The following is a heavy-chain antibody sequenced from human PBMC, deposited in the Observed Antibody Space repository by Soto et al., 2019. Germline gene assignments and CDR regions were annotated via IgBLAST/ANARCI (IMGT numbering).Heavy chain of an antibody. CDR2: ISSSTSTI. Sequence: EVQLVESGGGLVQPGGSLRLSCAASGFTFSSYSMNWVRQAPGKGLEWVSYISSSTSTIYYADSVKGRFTISRDNAKNSLYLQMDSLRAEDTAVYYWARDWGIAVADYWGQGTLVTVSS. D-gene: IGHD6-19*01. CDR3: ARDWGIAVADY. CDR1: GFTFSSYS. J-gene: IGHJ4*02. V-gene: IGHV3-48*01.